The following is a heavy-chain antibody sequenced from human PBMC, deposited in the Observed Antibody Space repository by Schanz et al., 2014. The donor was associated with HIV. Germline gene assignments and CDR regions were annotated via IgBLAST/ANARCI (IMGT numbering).Heavy chain of an antibody. J-gene: IGHJ6*02. Sequence: QEQLVQSGAAVRKPGSSVTVSCKTSGGTFNNYALNWVRQAPGQGLEWMGGIIPVFGTANYAQKFQGRVTINADQSTTTVYMYLSSLRSDDTAVYYCARRGLVGATLYYYYYGMDVWGQGTTVTVSS. CDR2: IIPVFGTA. V-gene: IGHV1-69*01. CDR1: GGTFNNYA. D-gene: IGHD1-26*01. CDR3: ARRGLVGATLYYYYYGMDV.